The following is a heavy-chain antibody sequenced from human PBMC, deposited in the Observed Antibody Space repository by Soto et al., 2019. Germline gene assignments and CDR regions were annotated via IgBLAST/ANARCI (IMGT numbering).Heavy chain of an antibody. Sequence: EVQLVESGGGLVQPGGSLRLSCAASGFTFSSYWMSWVRQAPGKGLEWVANIKQDGSEKYYVDSVKGRFTISRDNAKNSLYLQMNSLRAEDTAVYYCARGSRDFWSGYYTSWYYGMDVWGQGTTVTVSS. CDR3: ARGSRDFWSGYYTSWYYGMDV. CDR1: GFTFSSYW. V-gene: IGHV3-7*03. J-gene: IGHJ6*02. CDR2: IKQDGSEK. D-gene: IGHD3-3*01.